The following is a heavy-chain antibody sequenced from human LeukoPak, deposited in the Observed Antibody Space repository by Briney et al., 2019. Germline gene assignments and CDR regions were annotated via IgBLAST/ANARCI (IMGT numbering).Heavy chain of an antibody. V-gene: IGHV3-74*03. J-gene: IGHJ6*02. Sequence: PGGSLRLSCAASESTFSKFWMHWVRQAPGKGLVWVSGINRDGSTTTYADSVKGRFTVSRDNAKNTLYLQMNSLRAEDTAVYYCARGNNYGMDVWGQGTTVTVSS. D-gene: IGHD2/OR15-2a*01. CDR3: ARGNNYGMDV. CDR1: ESTFSKFW. CDR2: INRDGSTT.